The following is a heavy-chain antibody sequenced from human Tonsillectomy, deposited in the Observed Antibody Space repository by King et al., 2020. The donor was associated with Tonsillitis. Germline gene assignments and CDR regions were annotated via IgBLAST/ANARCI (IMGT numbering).Heavy chain of an antibody. V-gene: IGHV3-23*04. CDR1: GFTFSSYA. CDR2: ISGSGGST. Sequence: VQLVESGGGLVQPGGSLRLSCAASGFTFSSYAMSWVRQAPGKGLEWVSAISGSGGSTYYADSVKGRFTISRDNSKNTLYLQMNSLRAEDTDVYYCAKMYYDFWSGMNWFAPWGQGTLVTVSP. J-gene: IGHJ5*02. CDR3: AKMYYDFWSGMNWFAP. D-gene: IGHD3-3*01.